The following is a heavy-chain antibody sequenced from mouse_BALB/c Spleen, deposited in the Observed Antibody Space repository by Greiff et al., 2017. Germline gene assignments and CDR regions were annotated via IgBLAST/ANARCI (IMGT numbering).Heavy chain of an antibody. CDR2: ISSGGSYT. J-gene: IGHJ2*01. D-gene: IGHD2-1*01. CDR3: TRENYGNYGYFDY. CDR1: GFTFSSYT. Sequence: EVQLVESGGGLVKPGGSLKLSCAASGFTFSSYTMSWVRQTPEKRLEWVATISSGGSYTYYPDSVKGRFTISRDNAKNTLYLQMSSLKSEDTAMYYCTRENYGNYGYFDYWGQGTTLTVSS. V-gene: IGHV5-6-4*01.